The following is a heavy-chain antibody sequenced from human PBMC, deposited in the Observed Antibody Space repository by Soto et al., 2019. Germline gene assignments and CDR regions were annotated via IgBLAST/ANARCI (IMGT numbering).Heavy chain of an antibody. CDR2: IYYSGST. CDR1: GGSFSGYY. CDR3: ARGGRFDP. Sequence: QVQLQQWGAGLLKPSETLSLTCAVYGGSFSGYYWSWIRQPPGKGLEWIGYIYYSGSTYYNPSLKSRVTISVDTSKNQFSLKLSSVTAADTAVYYCARGGRFDPWGQGTLVTVSS. J-gene: IGHJ5*02. V-gene: IGHV4-34*01.